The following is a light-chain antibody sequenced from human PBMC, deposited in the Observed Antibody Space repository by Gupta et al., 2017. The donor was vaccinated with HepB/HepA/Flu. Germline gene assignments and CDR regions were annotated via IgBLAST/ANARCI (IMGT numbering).Light chain of an antibody. CDR3: QQAYSFPRT. CDR2: SAS. V-gene: IGKV1-12*01. J-gene: IGKJ1*01. CDR1: QDISNW. Sequence: DIQMTQSPSSVSASVGDSVTITCRASQDISNWLAWYQQKPGKAPKLLMYSASSLQSGVPSRFSGSGSGTDFTLTISSLQPDDFATYYCQQAYSFPRTFGQGTKVEIK.